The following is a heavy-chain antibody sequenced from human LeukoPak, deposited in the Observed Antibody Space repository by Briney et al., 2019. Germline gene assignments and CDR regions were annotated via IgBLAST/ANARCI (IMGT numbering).Heavy chain of an antibody. Sequence: QVQLQQWGAGLLKPSETLSLTCAVYGGSFRGYYWSWIRQPPGKGLEWIGEINHSGSTNYNPSLKSRVTISVDTSKNQFSLKLSSVTAADTAVYYCARDDRLGYCSSTSCALGAFDIWGQGTMVTVSS. V-gene: IGHV4-34*01. CDR3: ARDDRLGYCSSTSCALGAFDI. CDR2: INHSGST. CDR1: GGSFRGYY. J-gene: IGHJ3*02. D-gene: IGHD2-2*01.